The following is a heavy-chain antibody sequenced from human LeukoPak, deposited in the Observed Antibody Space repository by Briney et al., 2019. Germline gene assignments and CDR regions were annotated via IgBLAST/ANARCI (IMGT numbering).Heavy chain of an antibody. D-gene: IGHD2-15*01. CDR1: GFTFSSYS. CDR2: ISSSSSYI. CDR3: ARDKGYCSGGSCYWDY. J-gene: IGHJ4*02. V-gene: IGHV3-21*01. Sequence: GGSLRLSCAASGFTFSSYSMNWVRQAPGKGLEWVSSISSSSSYIYYADSVKGRFTISRDNAKNSLYLQMNSLRAEDTAVYYCARDKGYCSGGSCYWDYWGQGTLVTFSS.